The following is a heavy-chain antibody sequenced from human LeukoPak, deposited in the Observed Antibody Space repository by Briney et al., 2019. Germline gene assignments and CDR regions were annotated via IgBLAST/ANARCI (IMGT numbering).Heavy chain of an antibody. D-gene: IGHD2-15*01. CDR1: GGSISRSNW. CDR2: IYHSGST. V-gene: IGHV4-4*02. J-gene: IGHJ5*02. Sequence: PSETLSLTCAVSGGSISRSNWWSWVRQPPGKGLEWIGEIYHSGSTNYNPSLKSRVTISVDKSKNQFSLKLSSVTAADTAVYYCARDSPHPGYCSGGSCNWGWFDPWGQGTLVTVSS. CDR3: ARDSPHPGYCSGGSCNWGWFDP.